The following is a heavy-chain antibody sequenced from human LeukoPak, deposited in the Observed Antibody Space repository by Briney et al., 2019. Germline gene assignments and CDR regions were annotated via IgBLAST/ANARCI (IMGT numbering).Heavy chain of an antibody. V-gene: IGHV3-33*01. CDR2: IWFDGSNK. J-gene: IGHJ4*02. Sequence: GRSLRLSCAASGFTFSSYGVHWVRQAPGKGLEWVAVIWFDGSNKYYADSVKGRFTISRDNSKNTLYLQMNSLRAEDTAVYYCARDRDWGCSYCSYWGQGTLVTVSS. CDR1: GFTFSSYG. CDR3: ARDRDWGCSYCSY. D-gene: IGHD7-27*01.